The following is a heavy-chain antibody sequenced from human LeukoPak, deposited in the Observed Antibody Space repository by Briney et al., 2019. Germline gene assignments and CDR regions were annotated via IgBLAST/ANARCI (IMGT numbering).Heavy chain of an antibody. D-gene: IGHD5-24*01. J-gene: IGHJ4*02. Sequence: ASVKVSCKASGYTFTGYYMHWVRQAPGQGLEWMGGIIPIFGTANYAQKFQGRVTITADESTSTAYMELSSLRSEDTAVYYCARVSYNTPYWGQGTLVTVSS. V-gene: IGHV1-69*13. CDR3: ARVSYNTPY. CDR2: IIPIFGTA. CDR1: GYTFTGYY.